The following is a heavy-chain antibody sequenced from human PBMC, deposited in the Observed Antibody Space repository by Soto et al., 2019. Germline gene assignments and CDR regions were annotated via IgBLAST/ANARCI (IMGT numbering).Heavy chain of an antibody. CDR1: GFTFSSYG. V-gene: IGHV3-30*18. CDR3: AKDLIAVAAIVDIYYYYGMDV. D-gene: IGHD6-19*01. Sequence: QVQLVESGGGVVQPGRSLRLSCAASGFTFSSYGMHWVRQAPGKGLEWVAVISYDGSNKYYADSVKGRFTISRDNSKNTLYLQMNILRAEDTAVYYCAKDLIAVAAIVDIYYYYGMDVWGQGTTVTVSS. CDR2: ISYDGSNK. J-gene: IGHJ6*02.